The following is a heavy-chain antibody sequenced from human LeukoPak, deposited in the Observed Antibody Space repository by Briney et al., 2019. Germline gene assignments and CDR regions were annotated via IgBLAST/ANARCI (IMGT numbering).Heavy chain of an antibody. J-gene: IGHJ3*02. CDR2: ISYGGSNK. CDR1: GFAFSTFA. Sequence: QPGGSLRLSCAASGFAFSTFAMHWVRQTPGKGLDWVSVISYGGSNKYYADSVKGRFTISRDNSKNTLYLQMYSLRPEDTAIYYCARVGYSLGHGDDAFDIWGQGTLVTVSS. V-gene: IGHV3-30*01. CDR3: ARVGYSLGHGDDAFDI. D-gene: IGHD5-18*01.